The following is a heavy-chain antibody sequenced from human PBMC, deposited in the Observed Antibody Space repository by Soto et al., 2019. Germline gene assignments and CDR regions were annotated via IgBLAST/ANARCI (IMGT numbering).Heavy chain of an antibody. J-gene: IGHJ5*02. D-gene: IGHD4-4*01. CDR2: IKPDESEK. Sequence: EVQLVESGGGLVQPGGSLRLSCTASGFTFSDSWMTWVRQAPGKGLEWVARIKPDESEKKYADAVKGRFSISRDNAKNSMYLQMDSLRGEDTAVYYCVRGGSNYASWAQGTLVTVSS. V-gene: IGHV3-7*01. CDR3: VRGGSNYAS. CDR1: GFTFSDSW.